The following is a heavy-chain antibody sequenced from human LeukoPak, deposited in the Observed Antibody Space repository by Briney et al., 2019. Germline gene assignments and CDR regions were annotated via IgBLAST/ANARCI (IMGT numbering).Heavy chain of an antibody. J-gene: IGHJ4*02. D-gene: IGHD2-8*02. Sequence: GGSLRLSCAASGFTFDDYAMHWVRQAPGKGLEWVSGINWNGGDTGYADSVKGRFTISRDISKSTLYLEMNSLRVEDTAVYYCAKDFGGHWSLDYWGQGTLVTVSS. V-gene: IGHV3-9*01. CDR1: GFTFDDYA. CDR2: INWNGGDT. CDR3: AKDFGGHWSLDY.